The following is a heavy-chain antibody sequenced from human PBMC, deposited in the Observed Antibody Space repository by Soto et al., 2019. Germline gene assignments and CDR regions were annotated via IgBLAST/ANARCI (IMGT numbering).Heavy chain of an antibody. D-gene: IGHD2-8*01. CDR1: GYTFTSYD. CDR3: ARGVDNGVDV. V-gene: IGHV1-8*01. CDR2: MSPNSGAT. Sequence: QVQLVQSGAEVTKPGASVKVSCKASGYTFTSYDINWGRQATGQGLEWMGWMSPNSGATGYAQKFQGRVTMTRDTSISTVYMELSNLRSEDTAIYYCARGVDNGVDVWGQGSTVTVSS. J-gene: IGHJ6*02.